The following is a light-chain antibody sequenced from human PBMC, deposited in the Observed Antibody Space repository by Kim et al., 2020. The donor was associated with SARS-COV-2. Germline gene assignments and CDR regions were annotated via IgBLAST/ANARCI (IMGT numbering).Light chain of an antibody. V-gene: IGKV1-16*02. J-gene: IGKJ1*01. CDR2: ATS. Sequence: ASVGDRVTITCRASQDINNHLAWFQQKPGKAPKSLIFATSSLQTGVPSKFSGSRSGTDFTLTISTMQPEDSATYYCQQYKSYPTTFGQGTKVDIK. CDR1: QDINNH. CDR3: QQYKSYPTT.